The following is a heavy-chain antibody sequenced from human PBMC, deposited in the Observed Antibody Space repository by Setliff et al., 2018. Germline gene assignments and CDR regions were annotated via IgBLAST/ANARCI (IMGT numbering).Heavy chain of an antibody. CDR3: ARYITGTTPADY. CDR1: GYSLSAYV. D-gene: IGHD1-7*01. J-gene: IGHJ4*02. Sequence: ASVKVSCKASGYSLSAYVMHWVRQAPGQGLEWMGWISAYNGNTNYAQKLQGRVTMTTDTSTSTAYMELRSLRSDDTAVYYCARYITGTTPADYWGQGTLVTVSS. CDR2: ISAYNGNT. V-gene: IGHV1-18*01.